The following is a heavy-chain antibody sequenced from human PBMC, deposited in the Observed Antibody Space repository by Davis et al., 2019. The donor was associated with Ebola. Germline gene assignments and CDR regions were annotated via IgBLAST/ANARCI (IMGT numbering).Heavy chain of an antibody. J-gene: IGHJ6*02. Sequence: PGGSLRLSCTGSGFTFDEYGMSWFRQAPAKGLEWVGFISSKVYGGTAKCAASVRGRFTISTDDSKTIAYLQMNSLKTEDTGIYYCTRVNMYDELTSYYRDYYFYGMDVWGQGTTVTVSS. CDR3: TRVNMYDELTSYYRDYYFYGMDV. V-gene: IGHV3-49*03. CDR2: ISSKVYGGTA. D-gene: IGHD3-10*01. CDR1: GFTFDEYG.